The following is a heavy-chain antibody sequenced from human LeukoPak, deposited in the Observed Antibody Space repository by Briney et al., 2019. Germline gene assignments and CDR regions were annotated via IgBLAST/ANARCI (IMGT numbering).Heavy chain of an antibody. J-gene: IGHJ6*03. CDR1: GYTFTSYD. D-gene: IGHD3-10*01. Sequence: ASVKVSCKASGYTFTSYDINWVRQATGQGLEWMGWMNPNSGNTGYAQKFQGRVTITRNTSISTAYMELSSLRSEDTAVYYCARGLRGVIMRHYYYYMDVWGKGTTVTVSS. CDR2: MNPNSGNT. CDR3: ARGLRGVIMRHYYYYMDV. V-gene: IGHV1-8*03.